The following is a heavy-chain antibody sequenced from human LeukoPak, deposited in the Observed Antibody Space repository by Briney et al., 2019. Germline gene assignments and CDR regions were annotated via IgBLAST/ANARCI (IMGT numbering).Heavy chain of an antibody. Sequence: GGSLRLSCAASGFTFSSYAMHWVRQAPGKGLEWVAVIPYDGSNKYYADSVKGRFTISRDNSKNTLYLQMNSLRAEDTAVYYCARSWYFDYWGQGTLVTVSS. CDR3: ARSWYFDY. CDR1: GFTFSSYA. V-gene: IGHV3-30-3*01. CDR2: IPYDGSNK. J-gene: IGHJ4*02.